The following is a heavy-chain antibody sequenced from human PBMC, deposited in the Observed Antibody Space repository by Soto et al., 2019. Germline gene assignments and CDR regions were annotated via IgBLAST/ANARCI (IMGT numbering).Heavy chain of an antibody. J-gene: IGHJ6*03. CDR3: ARVGGGGYDPPFYYYYYMDV. Sequence: ASVKVSCKASGYTIANYGISWVRQAPGQGLERMGWISAYNGNTNYAQKLQGRVTMTTDTSTSTAYMELRSLRSDDTAVYYCARVGGGGYDPPFYYYYYMDVWGKGTTVTVSS. D-gene: IGHD5-12*01. CDR2: ISAYNGNT. CDR1: GYTIANYG. V-gene: IGHV1-18*01.